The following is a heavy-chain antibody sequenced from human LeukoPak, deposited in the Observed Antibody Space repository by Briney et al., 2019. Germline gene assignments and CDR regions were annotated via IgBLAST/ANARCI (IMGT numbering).Heavy chain of an antibody. CDR2: INHSGST. J-gene: IGHJ4*02. CDR3: ARGRLYSAPSSGWHFGY. CDR1: GGSFSGYY. Sequence: SETLSLTCAVYGGSFSGYYWSWIRQPPGKGLEWIGEINHSGSTNYNPSLKSRVTISVETSKNQFSLKLSSVTAADTAVYYCARGRLYSAPSSGWHFGYWGQGTLVTVSS. D-gene: IGHD6-19*01. V-gene: IGHV4-34*01.